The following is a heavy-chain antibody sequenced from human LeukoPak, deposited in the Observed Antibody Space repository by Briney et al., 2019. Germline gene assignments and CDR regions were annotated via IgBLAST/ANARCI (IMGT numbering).Heavy chain of an antibody. Sequence: SETLSLTCTVSGGSISNNNYYWAWIRQPPGKGLEFIGSIYYSGRPYYNPSLKSRVTISVDTSKNQFSLRLTSVTAADTAVYYCAREGGPYRPLDYSGQGTLVTVSS. J-gene: IGHJ4*02. V-gene: IGHV4-39*07. CDR1: GGSISNNNYY. CDR2: IYYSGRP. CDR3: AREGGPYRPLDY.